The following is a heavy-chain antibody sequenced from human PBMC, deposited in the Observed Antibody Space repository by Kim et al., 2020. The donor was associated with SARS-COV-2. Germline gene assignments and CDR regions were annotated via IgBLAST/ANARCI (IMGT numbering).Heavy chain of an antibody. D-gene: IGHD4-17*01. Sequence: SETLSLTCTVSGGSVSSGSYYWSWIRQPPGKGLEWIGYIYHSGSTNYNPSLKSRVTISVDTSKNQFSLKLSSVTAADTAVYYCARALDYGDSGGIDYWG. V-gene: IGHV4-61*01. CDR3: ARALDYGDSGGIDY. CDR1: GGSVSSGSYY. J-gene: IGHJ4*01. CDR2: IYHSGST.